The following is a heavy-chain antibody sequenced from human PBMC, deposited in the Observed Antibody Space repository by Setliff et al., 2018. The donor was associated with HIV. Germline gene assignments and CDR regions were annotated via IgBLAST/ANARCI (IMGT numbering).Heavy chain of an antibody. V-gene: IGHV4-34*01. CDR2: ISQSGTT. Sequence: SETLSLTCVVSGGSFSGYSWSWIRQSSGKGLEWIGEISQSGTTHYNPSLKRRVTISEDTSKSQLSMKLTSVAAADTAIYYCARGKGGIDGPVEFDNWGQGTPVTVSS. CDR3: ARGKGGIDGPVEFDN. CDR1: GGSFSGYS. J-gene: IGHJ4*02. D-gene: IGHD1-1*01.